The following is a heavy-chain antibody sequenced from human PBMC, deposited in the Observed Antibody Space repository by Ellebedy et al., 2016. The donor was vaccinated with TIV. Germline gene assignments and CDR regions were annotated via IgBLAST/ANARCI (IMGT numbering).Heavy chain of an antibody. J-gene: IGHJ6*02. CDR3: ARAPRDSSGDSYYYYGMNV. V-gene: IGHV1-46*01. CDR1: GYTFTTYY. Sequence: AASVKVSCKASGYTFTTYYMHWVRQAPGQGLEWMGIIHPSGGTTSNAQKFQGRVAMTRDTSTSTVYMELSSLRSEDTAVYYCARAPRDSSGDSYYYYGMNVWGQGTTVTVSS. D-gene: IGHD3-22*01. CDR2: IHPSGGTT.